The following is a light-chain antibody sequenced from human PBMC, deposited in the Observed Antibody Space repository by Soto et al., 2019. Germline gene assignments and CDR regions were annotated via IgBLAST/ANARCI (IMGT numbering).Light chain of an antibody. CDR3: QQYYSYPWT. CDR1: RGISSY. V-gene: IGKV1-8*01. Sequence: ALRVTPQPPVFYASSAGKIPISCRASRGISSYLAWYQQKPGKAPKLLIYCASTLQSGVPSRFSGSGSGTEFTLTISDLQPDDFATYYCQQYYSYPWTFGQGTKVDI. J-gene: IGKJ1*01. CDR2: CAS.